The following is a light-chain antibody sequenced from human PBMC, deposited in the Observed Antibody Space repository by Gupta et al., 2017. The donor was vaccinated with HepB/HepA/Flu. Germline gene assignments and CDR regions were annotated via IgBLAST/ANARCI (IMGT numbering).Light chain of an antibody. V-gene: IGLV7-46*01. Sequence: QAVVTQEPSLTVSPGGTVTLNCGSSPEAVTSGHWPYWFQQEPGHAHRILIDETIIKYSGTPARCSASLFVSTAALTLSGAQREDEAEYYCFRAYGGRRWVFGGGTKLTVL. CDR1: PEAVTSGHW. CDR2: ETI. CDR3: FRAYGGRRWV. J-gene: IGLJ3*02.